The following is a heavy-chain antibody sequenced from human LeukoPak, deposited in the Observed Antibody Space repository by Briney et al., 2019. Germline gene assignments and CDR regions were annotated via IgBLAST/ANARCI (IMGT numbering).Heavy chain of an antibody. CDR3: AKEAGYYDSSGYHFDY. V-gene: IGHV3-30*18. CDR2: ISYDGSNK. J-gene: IGHJ4*02. CDR1: GFTFSSYG. Sequence: GGSLRLSCAASGFTFSSYGMHWVRQAPGKGLEWVAVISYDGSNKYYADSVKGRFTISRDNSKNTLYLQMNSLRAEDTAVYYCAKEAGYYDSSGYHFDYWGQGTLVTVSS. D-gene: IGHD3-22*01.